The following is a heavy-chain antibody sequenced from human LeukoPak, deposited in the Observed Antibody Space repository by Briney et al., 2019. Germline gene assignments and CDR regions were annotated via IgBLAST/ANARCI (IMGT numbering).Heavy chain of an antibody. J-gene: IGHJ3*02. CDR1: GFTFSSHW. V-gene: IGHV3-7*01. CDR3: ARASHDYGALLDAFDI. D-gene: IGHD4-17*01. CDR2: INQDGSER. Sequence: TGGSLRLSCAASGFTFSSHWMTWVRQAPGKGLEWVANINQDGSERYYVDSVKGRFTISRDNAKNSLYLQMNSLRAEDTAVYYCARASHDYGALLDAFDIWGQGTMVTVSS.